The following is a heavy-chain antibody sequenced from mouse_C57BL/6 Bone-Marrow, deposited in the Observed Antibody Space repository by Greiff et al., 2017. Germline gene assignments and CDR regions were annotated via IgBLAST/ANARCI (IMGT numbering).Heavy chain of an antibody. D-gene: IGHD2-3*01. J-gene: IGHJ3*01. V-gene: IGHV1-15*01. Sequence: QVQLKQSGAELVRPGASVTLSCKASGYTFTDYEMHWVKQTPVHGLEWIGAIDPETGGTAYNQKFKGKAILTADKSSSTAYMELRSLTSEDSAVYYCTRSGWLLPLFAYGGQGTLVTVSA. CDR1: GYTFTDYE. CDR3: TRSGWLLPLFAY. CDR2: IDPETGGT.